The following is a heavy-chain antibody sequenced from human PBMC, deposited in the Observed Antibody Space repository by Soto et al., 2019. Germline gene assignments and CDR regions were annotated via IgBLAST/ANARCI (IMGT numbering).Heavy chain of an antibody. CDR3: ARGGYNWNYWGWFDP. J-gene: IGHJ5*02. Sequence: QVQLVESGGGVVQPGRSLRLSCAASGFTFSSYGMHWVRQAPGKGLEWVAVIWYDGSNKYYADSVKGRFTISRDNSKNTLYLQMNSLRAEDTAVYYCARGGYNWNYWGWFDPWGQGTLVTVSS. CDR1: GFTFSSYG. CDR2: IWYDGSNK. D-gene: IGHD1-7*01. V-gene: IGHV3-33*01.